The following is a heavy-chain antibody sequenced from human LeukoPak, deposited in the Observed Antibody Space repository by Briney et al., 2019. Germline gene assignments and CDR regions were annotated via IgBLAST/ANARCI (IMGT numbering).Heavy chain of an antibody. Sequence: PSETLSLTCTVSGGSISGSSYYWGWIRQPPGKGLEWIGSIYYSGSTYYNPSLKSRVTISVDTSKNQFSLKLSSVTAADTAMYYCARQVRSSPQFYFDYWGQGTLVTVSS. CDR1: GGSISGSSYY. CDR2: IYYSGST. V-gene: IGHV4-39*01. D-gene: IGHD6-6*01. J-gene: IGHJ4*02. CDR3: ARQVRSSPQFYFDY.